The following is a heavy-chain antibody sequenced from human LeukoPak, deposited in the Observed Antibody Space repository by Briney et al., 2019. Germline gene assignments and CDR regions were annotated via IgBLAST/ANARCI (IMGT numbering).Heavy chain of an antibody. CDR2: ISGSGGSA. CDR1: GFTFSSSA. D-gene: IGHD3-10*01. V-gene: IGHV3-23*01. CDR3: AKRVLRARPGVFDY. Sequence: GGSLRRSCAASGFTFSSSAMSWVRQDPGKGLEWVSTISGSGGSADYADSVKGRFTISRDNSKSTLYLQMNSLRADDTAVYYCAKRVLRARPGVFDYWGQGTLVTVSS. J-gene: IGHJ4*02.